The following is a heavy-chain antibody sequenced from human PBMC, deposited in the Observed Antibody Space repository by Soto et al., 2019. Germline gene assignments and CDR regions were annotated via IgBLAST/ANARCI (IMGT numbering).Heavy chain of an antibody. D-gene: IGHD3-9*01. CDR1: GYSFTSYW. J-gene: IGHJ5*02. CDR2: VYPGDSDT. CDR3: ARHWSSYDILTGYYTLGGWFDP. Sequence: EVQLVQSGAEVKKPGESLKISCKGSGYSFTSYWIGWVRQMPGKGLEWMGIVYPGDSDTRYSPSFQGQVTISADKSISTAYLQWSSLKASDTAMYYCARHWSSYDILTGYYTLGGWFDPWGQGTLVTVSS. V-gene: IGHV5-51*01.